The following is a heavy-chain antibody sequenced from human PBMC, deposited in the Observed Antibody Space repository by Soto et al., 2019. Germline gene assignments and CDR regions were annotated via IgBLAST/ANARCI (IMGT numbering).Heavy chain of an antibody. CDR2: ISSSGST. J-gene: IGHJ4*02. CDR1: GGPISSSSYF. V-gene: IGHV4-39*01. CDR3: VRLQGNYGVFDY. D-gene: IGHD4-17*01. Sequence: SETLSLTCTVSGGPISSSSYFWVWIRHPPGKGLEWIASISSSGSTYYNPSLKSRVTISVDTSKNQFSLKLTSVTAADTALYHCVRLQGNYGVFDYWGQGTLVTVSS.